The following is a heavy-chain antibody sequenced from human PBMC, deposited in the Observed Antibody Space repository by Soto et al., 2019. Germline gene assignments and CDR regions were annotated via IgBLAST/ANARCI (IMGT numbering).Heavy chain of an antibody. CDR3: ATGGSSSPYGMDV. J-gene: IGHJ6*02. V-gene: IGHV4-59*01. D-gene: IGHD6-6*01. CDR2: MFYRGSI. Sequence: SETLSLTCTVSGVSISSYYLSWIRQPPGKGLEWIGYMFYRGSINYNPSLTSRVTISVDTSKNQFSLKMTSVTAADTAVYYCATGGSSSPYGMDVWGQGTTVTVSS. CDR1: GVSISSYY.